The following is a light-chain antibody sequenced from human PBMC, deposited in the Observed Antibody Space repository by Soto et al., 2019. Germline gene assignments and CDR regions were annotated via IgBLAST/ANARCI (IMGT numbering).Light chain of an antibody. CDR3: QYGSPRSAAGR. CDR2: DTS. J-gene: IGKJ4*01. CDR1: QSVNSF. V-gene: IGKV3-11*01. Sequence: RSASQSVNSFLAWYQQKPGQAPRLLIFDTSNRATGIPIRFSGSVSGTDFTHDIGRLYPEAFSTSFRQYGSPRSAAGRVAGGTKVDIK.